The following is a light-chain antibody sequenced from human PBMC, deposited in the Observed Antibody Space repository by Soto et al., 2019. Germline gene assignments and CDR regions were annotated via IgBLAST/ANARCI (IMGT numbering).Light chain of an antibody. Sequence: QSVLTQPASVSGSPGQSITISCTGTSSDIGAYNYVSWYQQHPGKAPKLMIYDVNNRPSGVSNRFSGSKSGNTASLTISGLQADDEADYYCSSYTSSSTLGVFGGGTQLTVL. J-gene: IGLJ3*02. V-gene: IGLV2-14*01. CDR2: DVN. CDR1: SSDIGAYNY. CDR3: SSYTSSSTLGV.